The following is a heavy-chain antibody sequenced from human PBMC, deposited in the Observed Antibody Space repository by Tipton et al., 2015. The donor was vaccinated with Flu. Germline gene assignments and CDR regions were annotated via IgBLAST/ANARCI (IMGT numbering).Heavy chain of an antibody. CDR2: IFPSGTT. D-gene: IGHD2-21*01. J-gene: IGHJ4*02. CDR1: SGSIRSTNYF. V-gene: IGHV4-39*01. CDR3: ARQIGGGDCY. Sequence: GLVKPSETLSLTCTVSSGSIRSTNYFCAWIRQPPGKRLELIGSIFPSGTTYYNPSLKSRVTISVDTSKSQFSLMLRSVTAADTAVYYCARQIGGGDCYWGQGALVIVSS.